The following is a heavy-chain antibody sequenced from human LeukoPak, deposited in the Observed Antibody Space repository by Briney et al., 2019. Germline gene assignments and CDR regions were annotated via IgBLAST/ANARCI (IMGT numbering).Heavy chain of an antibody. Sequence: PSETLSLTCTVSGGFISSYYWSWIREPPGKGLEWIGYIYYGGSTDYNPSLKSRVTISKDTSKTQFSLRLSSVTAADTAVYYCARARLDSSGRFDYWGQGTLVTVSS. V-gene: IGHV4-59*01. D-gene: IGHD3-22*01. CDR2: IYYGGST. J-gene: IGHJ4*02. CDR3: ARARLDSSGRFDY. CDR1: GGFISSYY.